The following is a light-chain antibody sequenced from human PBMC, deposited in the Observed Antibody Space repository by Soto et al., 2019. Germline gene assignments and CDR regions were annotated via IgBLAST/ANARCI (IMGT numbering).Light chain of an antibody. CDR1: HYISRW. V-gene: IGKV1-5*01. CDR2: DAS. Sequence: DIPMTQSPATLSTSIGDRATLPCRASHYISRWLAWYQQRPGQAPSLLITDASKLESGVPPRFNGSRSETEFTLTIRNLQPDDFATYYCQQYNSCPWTFGLGTKVDIK. J-gene: IGKJ1*01. CDR3: QQYNSCPWT.